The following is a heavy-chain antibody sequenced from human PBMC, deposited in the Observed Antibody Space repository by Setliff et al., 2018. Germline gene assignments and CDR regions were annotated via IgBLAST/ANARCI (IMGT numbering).Heavy chain of an antibody. Sequence: KTSETLSLTCIVSADSMNNNFWTWIRRPPGKGLEWIGYIYPDGTTNYNPSLKSRMTISLDMSKNQFSLTLRSVTAADTAMYYCARGINSVSWTPKYWGRGTLVTVS. V-gene: IGHV4-4*08. CDR2: IYPDGTT. J-gene: IGHJ4*02. D-gene: IGHD6-13*01. CDR3: ARGINSVSWTPKY. CDR1: ADSMNNNF.